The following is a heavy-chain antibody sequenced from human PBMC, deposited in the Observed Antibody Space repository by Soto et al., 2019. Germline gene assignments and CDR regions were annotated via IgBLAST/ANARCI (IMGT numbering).Heavy chain of an antibody. J-gene: IGHJ6*02. D-gene: IGHD6-13*01. CDR3: ARKAAAGDYYYYGMDA. CDR1: GFTFSDYY. Sequence: GGSLRLSCAASGFTFSDYYMSWIRQAPGKGLEWISYISSYSTNTNYADSVKGRFTISRDNADNSVYLQMNSLRAEDTAVYYCARKAAAGDYYYYGMDAWGQGTTVTVSS. CDR2: ISSYSTNT. V-gene: IGHV3-11*06.